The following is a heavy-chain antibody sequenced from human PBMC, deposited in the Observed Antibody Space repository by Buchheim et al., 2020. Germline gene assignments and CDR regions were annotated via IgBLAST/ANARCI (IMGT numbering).Heavy chain of an antibody. CDR2: RWYDGSNK. D-gene: IGHD3-16*02. V-gene: IGHV3-33*01. J-gene: IGHJ6*02. CDR1: GFTFSSYG. CDR3: ARDRFGDSVWESNRYMDV. Sequence: QVQLVESGGGVVQPGRSLRLSCAASGFTFSSYGMHWVRQAPGKGLEWVAVRWYDGSNKYYADSGKGRFTISRDNSKNTLYLQMNSLRAEDTAVYYCARDRFGDSVWESNRYMDVWGQGT.